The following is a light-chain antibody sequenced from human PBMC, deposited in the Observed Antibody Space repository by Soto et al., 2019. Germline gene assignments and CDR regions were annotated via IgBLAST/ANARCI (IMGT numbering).Light chain of an antibody. CDR2: GAS. Sequence: EIVLTQSPGTLSLSPGERATLSCRASQSVGSSYLAWYQQKPGQAPRLLIYGASSRATGIPERFSGSGSGTDFTLTISRLEPEDFAVYYCQQYGGSPPVTFGGGTKVEI. V-gene: IGKV3-20*01. CDR3: QQYGGSPPVT. J-gene: IGKJ4*01. CDR1: QSVGSSY.